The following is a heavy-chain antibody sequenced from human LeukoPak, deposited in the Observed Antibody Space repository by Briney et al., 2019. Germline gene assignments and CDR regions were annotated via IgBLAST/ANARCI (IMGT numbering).Heavy chain of an antibody. Sequence: GGSLRLSCAASGFTFSSYAMHWVRQAPGKGLEWVAVISYDGSNKYYADSVKGRFTISRDNSKNTLYLQMNSLRAEDTAVYYCARDPNWFGPWGQGTLVTVSS. J-gene: IGHJ5*02. CDR3: ARDPNWFGP. V-gene: IGHV3-30-3*01. CDR2: ISYDGSNK. CDR1: GFTFSSYA.